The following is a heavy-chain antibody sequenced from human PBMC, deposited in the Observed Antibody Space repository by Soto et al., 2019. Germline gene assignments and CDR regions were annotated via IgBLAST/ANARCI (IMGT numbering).Heavy chain of an antibody. J-gene: IGHJ5*02. Sequence: GSLRLSCAASGFIFENFGMSWVRQAPGKGLEWISSISGSGFKKYYADSVRGRFTISRDNSKSTVYLELNNLSAEDTAVYHCAKNQGVELVPLATVDWFDPWGQGSVVTVSS. CDR1: GFIFENFG. CDR2: ISGSGFKK. D-gene: IGHD1-26*01. V-gene: IGHV3-23*01. CDR3: AKNQGVELVPLATVDWFDP.